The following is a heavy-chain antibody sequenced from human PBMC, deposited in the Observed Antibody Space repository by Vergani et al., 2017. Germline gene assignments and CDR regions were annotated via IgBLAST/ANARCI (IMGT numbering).Heavy chain of an antibody. CDR2: IFYTGTS. V-gene: IGHV4-39*01. Sequence: QLQLQESGPGLLKPSETLSLTCSVSGTSISGSSDYWGWIRQPPGKGLVWIGSIFYTGTSYYNPSLESRATNSVGTSKNQFSLKLKSVTAADTAVYYCAEQFWGGGGYRFDHWGQGALVTVSS. CDR3: AEQFWGGGGYRFDH. CDR1: GTSISGSSDY. D-gene: IGHD5-18*01. J-gene: IGHJ4*02.